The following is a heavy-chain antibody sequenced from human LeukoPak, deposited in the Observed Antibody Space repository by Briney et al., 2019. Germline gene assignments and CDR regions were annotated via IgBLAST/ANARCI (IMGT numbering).Heavy chain of an antibody. V-gene: IGHV3-23*01. Sequence: GGSLRLSCAASGFTFSSYAMSWVRQAPGKGLEWVSAISGSGGSTYYADSVKGRFTISRDNSKNTLYPQMNSLRAEDTAVYYCAKRAYSSSSGSSTFDYWGQGTLVTVSS. CDR2: ISGSGGST. D-gene: IGHD6-6*01. CDR1: GFTFSSYA. J-gene: IGHJ4*02. CDR3: AKRAYSSSSGSSTFDY.